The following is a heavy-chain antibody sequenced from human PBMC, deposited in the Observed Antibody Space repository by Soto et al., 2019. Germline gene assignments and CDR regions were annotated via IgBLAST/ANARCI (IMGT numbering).Heavy chain of an antibody. CDR1: GLTFNTFG. CDR2: ISYGGSDK. CDR3: AKSPNFYCSSYHCYKYYFDY. J-gene: IGHJ4*02. D-gene: IGHD2-2*01. V-gene: IGHV3-30*18. Sequence: GGSLRLSCASSGLTFNTFGMHWVRQAPGKGLEWVAVISYGGSDKYYSDSVRGRFTISRDNSMNTLYPQMNSLRTEDTAVYYCAKSPNFYCSSYHCYKYYFDYWGQGTLVTVSS.